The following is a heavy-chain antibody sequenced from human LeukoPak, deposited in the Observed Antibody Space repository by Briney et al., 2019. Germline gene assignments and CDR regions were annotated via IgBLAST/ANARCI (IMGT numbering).Heavy chain of an antibody. CDR2: IRYDGSNK. J-gene: IGHJ4*02. D-gene: IGHD2-21*01. V-gene: IGHV3-30*02. Sequence: GESLKISCKGSGYSFTSYWIGWVRQAPGKGLEWVAFIRYDGSNKYYADSVKGRFTISRDNSKNTLYLQMNSLRAEDTAVYYCAKDRDVVVIAIRTYYFDYWGQGTLVTVSS. CDR3: AKDRDVVVIAIRTYYFDY. CDR1: GYSFTSYW.